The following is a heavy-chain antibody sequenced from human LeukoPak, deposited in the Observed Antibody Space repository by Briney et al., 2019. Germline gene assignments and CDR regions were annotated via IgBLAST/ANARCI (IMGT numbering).Heavy chain of an antibody. Sequence: SETLSLTCTVSGGSISSYYWSWIRQPPGKGLEWIGYIYYSGSTNYNPSLKSRVTISVDTSKNQFSLKLSSVTAADTAVYYCAREHGGNSEGDYWGQGTLVTVSS. V-gene: IGHV4-59*12. CDR1: GGSISSYY. J-gene: IGHJ4*02. D-gene: IGHD4-23*01. CDR2: IYYSGST. CDR3: AREHGGNSEGDY.